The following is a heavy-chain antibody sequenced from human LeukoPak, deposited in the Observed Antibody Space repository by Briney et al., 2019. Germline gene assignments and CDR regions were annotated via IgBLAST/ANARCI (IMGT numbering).Heavy chain of an antibody. CDR3: AREAGYYYDSSGRRSDY. Sequence: TPSQTLSLTCTVSGGSISSGRYYWSWIRQPAGKGLEWIGRIYTSGSTHYNPSLKSGVSLSLDTSKNQFSLKLSSVTAPDTAVYYCAREAGYYYDSSGRRSDYWGQGTLVTVSS. D-gene: IGHD3-22*01. CDR2: IYTSGST. CDR1: GGSISSGRYY. J-gene: IGHJ4*02. V-gene: IGHV4-61*02.